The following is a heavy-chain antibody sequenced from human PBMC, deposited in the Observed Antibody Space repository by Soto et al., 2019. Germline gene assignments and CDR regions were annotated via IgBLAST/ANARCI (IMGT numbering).Heavy chain of an antibody. V-gene: IGHV4-34*01. Sequence: PSETLSLTCEVSGGSLTGYYWIWDRQTPGKGLEWIGEINDSGTTYYNPSFKSRLTISINTAKGQISLRLTSVTAADTGVYYCRGGDFWGQGTRVTVSS. CDR1: GGSLTGYY. CDR3: RGGDF. J-gene: IGHJ4*02. D-gene: IGHD3-10*01. CDR2: INDSGTT.